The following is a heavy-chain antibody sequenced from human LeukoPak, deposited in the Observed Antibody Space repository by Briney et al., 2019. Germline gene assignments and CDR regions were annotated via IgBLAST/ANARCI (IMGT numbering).Heavy chain of an antibody. D-gene: IGHD1-26*01. J-gene: IGHJ4*02. CDR3: AKDWGSYD. V-gene: IGHV3-23*01. CDR1: GFTSGDYA. CDR2: ISGTGDST. Sequence: GGSLRLSCTYSGFTSGDYAMSWFRQAPAKGLEWVSAISGTGDSTYYADSVKGRFTVSRDNSKNTLYLHLTSLRADDTAVYYCAKDWGSYDWGQGTLVTVSS.